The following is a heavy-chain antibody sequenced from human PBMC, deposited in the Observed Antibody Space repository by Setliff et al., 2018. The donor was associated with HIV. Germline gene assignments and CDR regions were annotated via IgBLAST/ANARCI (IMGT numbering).Heavy chain of an antibody. CDR3: ARVARMHPFDP. J-gene: IGHJ5*02. CDR1: GGSISTSGPGYY. CDR2: VYYSGTT. Sequence: SETLSLTCTVSGGSISTSGPGYYWGWVRQPPGGGLEWIGSVYYSGTTYYNPSLKSRVTISVDTSKNQLSLRLTSVTAADTAVYYCARVARMHPFDPWGRGALVTVSS. V-gene: IGHV4-39*01.